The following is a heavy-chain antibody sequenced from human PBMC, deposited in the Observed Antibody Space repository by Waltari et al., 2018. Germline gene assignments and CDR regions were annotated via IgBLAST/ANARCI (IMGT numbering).Heavy chain of an antibody. J-gene: IGHJ4*02. D-gene: IGHD4-17*01. CDR1: GYTFTSYD. V-gene: IGHV1-8*03. CDR2: MNPNSGNT. Sequence: QVQLVQSGAEVKTPGALVKVSCKASGYTFTSYDINWVRQATGQGLEWMGWMNPNSGNTGYAQKFQGRVTITRNTSISTAYMELSSLRSEDTAVYYCARGGARYGDYGGDYWGQGTLVTVSS. CDR3: ARGGARYGDYGGDY.